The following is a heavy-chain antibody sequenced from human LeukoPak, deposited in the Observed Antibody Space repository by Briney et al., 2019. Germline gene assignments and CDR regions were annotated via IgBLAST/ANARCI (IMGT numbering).Heavy chain of an antibody. CDR1: GGSISSGGYS. CDR3: ARGGGYNGSPRDNGAFDI. V-gene: IGHV4-30-2*01. D-gene: IGHD5-12*01. Sequence: PSQTLSLTCAVSGGSISSGGYSWSWIRQPPGKGLEWIGYIYHSGSTYYNPSLKSRVTISVDRSKNQFSLKLSSVTAADTAVYYCARGGGYNGSPRDNGAFDIWGRGTMVTVSS. J-gene: IGHJ3*02. CDR2: IYHSGST.